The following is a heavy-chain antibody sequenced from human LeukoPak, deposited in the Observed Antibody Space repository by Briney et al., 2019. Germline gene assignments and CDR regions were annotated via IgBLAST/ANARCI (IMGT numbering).Heavy chain of an antibody. J-gene: IGHJ4*02. CDR2: INTNTGNP. CDR1: GYTFNTYG. V-gene: IGHV7-4-1*02. D-gene: IGHD3-10*01. Sequence: ASVKVSCKASGYTFNTYGTNWVRQAPGQGLEWMGWINTNTGNPTYAQGFTGRFVFSLDTSVSTAYLQISSLKAEDTAVYYCARGSIGAPHHFDYWGQGTLVTVSS. CDR3: ARGSIGAPHHFDY.